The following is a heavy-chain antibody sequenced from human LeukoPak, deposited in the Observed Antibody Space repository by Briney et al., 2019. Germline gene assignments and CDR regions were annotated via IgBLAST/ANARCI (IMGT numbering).Heavy chain of an antibody. J-gene: IGHJ4*02. CDR1: GFTFSSYG. CDR2: ISGSGRST. Sequence: GGSLRLSCAASGFTFSSYGMHWVRQAPGKGLEWVSSISGSGRSTYYAESVKGRFTISRDNSKNTLDLHMYSLRAEDTAVYYCAKDSALWGQGTLVTVAS. V-gene: IGHV3-23*01. CDR3: AKDSAL. D-gene: IGHD3-10*01.